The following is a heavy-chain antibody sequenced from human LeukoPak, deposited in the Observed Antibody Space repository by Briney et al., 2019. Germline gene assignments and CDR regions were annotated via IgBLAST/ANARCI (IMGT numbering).Heavy chain of an antibody. CDR3: ARAIWIRSYYYDSSGYSFDY. V-gene: IGHV3-7*04. CDR1: GFTFSSYW. CDR2: IKQDGSEK. D-gene: IGHD3-22*01. Sequence: QAGGSLRLSCAASGFTFSSYWMSWVRQAPGKGLEWVANIKQDGSEKYYVDSVKGRFTISRDNAKNSLYLQMNSLRAEDTAVYYCARAIWIRSYYYDSSGYSFDYWGQGTLVTVSS. J-gene: IGHJ4*02.